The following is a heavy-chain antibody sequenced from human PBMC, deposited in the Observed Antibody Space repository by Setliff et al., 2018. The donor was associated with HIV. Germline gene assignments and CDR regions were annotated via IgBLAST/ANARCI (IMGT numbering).Heavy chain of an antibody. CDR1: GGSISFYY. V-gene: IGHV4-59*12. CDR3: ARDRMSSGYTAAFEI. CDR2: ISDSVSA. Sequence: SETLSLTCTVSGGSISFYYWSWIRQSPGKGLEWIGYISDSVSAKYNPSLKSRVTISVDTSKSQFSLKLTSVTAADTAVYYCARDRMSSGYTAAFEIWGQGTVVT. D-gene: IGHD3-22*01. J-gene: IGHJ3*02.